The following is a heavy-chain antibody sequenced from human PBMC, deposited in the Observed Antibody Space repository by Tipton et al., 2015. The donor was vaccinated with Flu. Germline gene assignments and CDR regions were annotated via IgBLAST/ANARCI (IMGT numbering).Heavy chain of an antibody. CDR3: ARRDYSNYVSEPKNWFDP. D-gene: IGHD4-11*01. CDR2: ICPGTT. V-gene: IGHV4-38-2*01. CDR1: GYSIGSGYY. J-gene: IGHJ5*02. Sequence: TLSLTCSVSGYSIGSGYYWGWIRQPPGKGLQWIGNICPGTTYLNPSLTRRVTISVDRSKNQFSLRLTSVTAADTAVYYCARRDYSNYVSEPKNWFDPWGQGILVTVSS.